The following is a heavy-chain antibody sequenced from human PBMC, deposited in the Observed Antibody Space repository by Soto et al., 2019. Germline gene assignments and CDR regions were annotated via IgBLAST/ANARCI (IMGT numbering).Heavy chain of an antibody. CDR3: AKRPGQYDYGEN. CDR1: GGSISSYY. Sequence: QVQLQESGPGLVKPSETLSLTCTVSGGSISSYYWSWIRQPPGKGLEWIGYIYYSGSTNYNPSLKSRGTISVDTSKNQFSLKLSSVTAADTAVYYWAKRPGQYDYGENWGQGTLVTVSS. J-gene: IGHJ4*02. CDR2: IYYSGST. V-gene: IGHV4-59*01. D-gene: IGHD4-17*01.